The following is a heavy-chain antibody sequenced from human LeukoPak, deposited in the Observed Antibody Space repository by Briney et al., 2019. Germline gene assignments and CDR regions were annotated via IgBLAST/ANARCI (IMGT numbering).Heavy chain of an antibody. V-gene: IGHV1-3*01. CDR3: ARDPIGSRWPYYFDY. J-gene: IGHJ4*02. CDR2: INAGNGNT. Sequence: ASVKVSCKASGYTFTTYALHWVRQAPGQRLEWMGWINAGNGNTKYSQKFQARVTITRDTSASTAYMELSSLRSEDTAVYYCARDPIGSRWPYYFDYWGQGTLVTVSS. CDR1: GYTFTTYA. D-gene: IGHD6-13*01.